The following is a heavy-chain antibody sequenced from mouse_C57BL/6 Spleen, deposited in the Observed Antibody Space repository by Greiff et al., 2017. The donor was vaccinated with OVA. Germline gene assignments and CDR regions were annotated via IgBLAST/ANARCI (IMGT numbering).Heavy chain of an antibody. CDR1: GYTFTSYW. V-gene: IGHV1-50*01. CDR3: ASNPGY. CDR2: IDPSDSYT. Sequence: VQLVESGAELVKPGASVKLSCKASGYTFTSYWMQWVKQRPGQGLEWIGEIDPSDSYTNYNQKFKGKATLTVDTSSSTAYMQLSSLTSEDSAVYYCASNPGYWGQGTTLTVSS. J-gene: IGHJ2*01. D-gene: IGHD6-1*01.